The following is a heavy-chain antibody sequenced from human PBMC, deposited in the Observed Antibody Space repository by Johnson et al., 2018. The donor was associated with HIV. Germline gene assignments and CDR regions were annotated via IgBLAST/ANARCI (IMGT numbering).Heavy chain of an antibody. CDR1: GFTFSTYW. V-gene: IGHV3-13*01. Sequence: VQLVESGGGLVQPGGSLTLSCAASGFTFSTYWMHWVRQAPGKGLAWVSSLGTAGDTFYPGSVKGRFAISRDNSKNTLYLQRNSLRAEEPAVYYCAREGEGGAFDIWGQGTMVTVSS. CDR2: LGTAGDT. J-gene: IGHJ3*02. D-gene: IGHD3-16*01. CDR3: AREGEGGAFDI.